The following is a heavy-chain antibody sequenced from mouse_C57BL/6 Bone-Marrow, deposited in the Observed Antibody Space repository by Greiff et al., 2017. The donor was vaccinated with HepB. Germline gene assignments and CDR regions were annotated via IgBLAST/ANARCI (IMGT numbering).Heavy chain of an antibody. CDR2: INPSNGGT. V-gene: IGHV1-53*01. Sequence: QVQLQQPGTELVKPGASVKLSCKASGYTFTSYWMHWVKQRPGQGLEWIGNINPSNGGTNYNEKFKSKATLTVDKSSSTAYMQLSSLTSEDSAVYYCAIYGSSYVNYYAMDYWGQGTSVTVSS. D-gene: IGHD1-1*01. CDR3: AIYGSSYVNYYAMDY. CDR1: GYTFTSYW. J-gene: IGHJ4*01.